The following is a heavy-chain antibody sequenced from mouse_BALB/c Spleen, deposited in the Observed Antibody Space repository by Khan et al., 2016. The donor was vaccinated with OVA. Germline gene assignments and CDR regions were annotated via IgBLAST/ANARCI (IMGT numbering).Heavy chain of an antibody. D-gene: IGHD2-4*01. J-gene: IGHJ3*01. CDR1: GYSITSEFA. Sequence: QLEESGPGLVKPSQSLYLTCTVTGYSITSEFAWNWIRQFPGNKLEWRGYISYSGNTRYNPSLKSLISITRDTSRNQFFLQLNSVTTEDTATYYCARKDYYDYDPFPYWGQGTLVTVSA. CDR3: ARKDYYDYDPFPY. CDR2: ISYSGNT. V-gene: IGHV3-2*02.